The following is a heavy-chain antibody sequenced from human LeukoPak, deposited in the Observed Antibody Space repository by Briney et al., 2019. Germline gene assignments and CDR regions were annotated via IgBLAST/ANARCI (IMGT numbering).Heavy chain of an antibody. CDR2: ISTYNGST. CDR1: GYTFTSYS. Sequence: GASVEVSCKASGYTFTSYSIAWVRQAPGQGLEWMGWISTYNGSTKYAQKLQGRVTMTTDTSTSAAYMELRSLRSDDTAVYYCARLLLGGVVPFYHAMDVWGKGTTVTVSS. J-gene: IGHJ6*04. D-gene: IGHD2-2*01. V-gene: IGHV1-18*04. CDR3: ARLLLGGVVPFYHAMDV.